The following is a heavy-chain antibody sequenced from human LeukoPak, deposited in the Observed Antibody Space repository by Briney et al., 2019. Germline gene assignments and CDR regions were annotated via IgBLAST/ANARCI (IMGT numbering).Heavy chain of an antibody. V-gene: IGHV3-30*04. CDR3: AKRTAAPYMGPYFDY. CDR1: GFTFSSYA. Sequence: GSLRLSCAASGFTFSSYAMHWVRQAPGKGLEWVAVISYDGSNKYYADSVEGRFTISRDNSKNTLYLQMNSLRAEDTAVYYCAKRTAAPYMGPYFDYWGQGTLVTVSS. D-gene: IGHD2-2*01. J-gene: IGHJ4*02. CDR2: ISYDGSNK.